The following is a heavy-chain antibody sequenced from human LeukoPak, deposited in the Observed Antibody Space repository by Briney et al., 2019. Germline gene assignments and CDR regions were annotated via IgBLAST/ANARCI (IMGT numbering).Heavy chain of an antibody. CDR3: ARTSITMVRGVILYYYYYYMDV. CDR2: INHSGST. V-gene: IGHV4-34*01. J-gene: IGHJ6*03. CDR1: GGSFSGYY. Sequence: PSETLSLTCAVYGGSFSGYYWSWIRQPPGKGLEWIGEINHSGSTNYNPSPKSRVTISVDTSKNQFSLKLSSVTAADTAAYYCARTSITMVRGVILYYYYYYMDVWGKGTTVTISS. D-gene: IGHD3-10*01.